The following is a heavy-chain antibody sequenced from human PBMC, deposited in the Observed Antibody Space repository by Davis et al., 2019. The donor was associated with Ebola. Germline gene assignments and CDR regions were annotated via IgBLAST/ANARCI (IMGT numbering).Heavy chain of an antibody. CDR1: GGTFSSYA. J-gene: IGHJ4*02. D-gene: IGHD3-10*01. V-gene: IGHV1-3*01. CDR2: INAGNGDT. CDR3: AREPYYGSGSGG. Sequence: AASVKVSCKASGGTFSSYAISWVRQAPGQRLEWMGWINAGNGDTKYSQKFRGRVTITRDTSASTSYMELSSLRSKDTAVYYCAREPYYGSGSGGWGQGTLVTVSS.